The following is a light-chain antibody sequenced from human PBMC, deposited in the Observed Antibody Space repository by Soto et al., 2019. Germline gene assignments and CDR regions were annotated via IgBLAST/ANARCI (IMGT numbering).Light chain of an antibody. CDR1: QSVSAW. CDR3: QQYNSYSSIT. Sequence: DIQMTQSPSTLSASVGDRVTITCRASQSVSAWLAWYQQKPGKAPNLLIYKAPTLETGVPSRFSGSGSGTEFTLTISSLQPDDYCQQYNSYSSITFGHGTRLEIK. CDR2: KAP. J-gene: IGKJ5*01. V-gene: IGKV1-5*03.